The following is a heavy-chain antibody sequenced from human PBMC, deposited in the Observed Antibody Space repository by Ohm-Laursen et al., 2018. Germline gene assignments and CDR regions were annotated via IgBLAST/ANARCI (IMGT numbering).Heavy chain of an antibody. J-gene: IGHJ4*02. CDR2: IYSSGST. CDR1: GDSISSYY. CDR3: ARDSPMKGTADY. D-gene: IGHD3-22*01. V-gene: IGHV4-4*07. Sequence: PSETLSLTCTVSGDSISSYYWSWIRQPAGKGLEWIGRIYSSGSTNYNPSLKSRVTMSVDTSKSQFSLKLSSVTAADTAVYYCARDSPMKGTADYWGQGTLVTVSS.